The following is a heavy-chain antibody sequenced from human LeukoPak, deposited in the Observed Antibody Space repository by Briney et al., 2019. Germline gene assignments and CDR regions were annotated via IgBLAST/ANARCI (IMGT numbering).Heavy chain of an antibody. D-gene: IGHD5-18*01. CDR1: GFTFSDYY. V-gene: IGHV3-11*01. J-gene: IGHJ4*02. Sequence: PGGSLRLSCAASGFTFSDYYMSSIRQAPGKGLEWVSYISSSGSTIYYADSVKGRFTISRDNAKNSLYLQMNSLRAEDTAVYYCARAPRGVSGYSYGRRCSGGWYHVYWGQGTLVTVSS. CDR3: ARAPRGVSGYSYGRRCSGGWYHVY. CDR2: ISSSGSTI.